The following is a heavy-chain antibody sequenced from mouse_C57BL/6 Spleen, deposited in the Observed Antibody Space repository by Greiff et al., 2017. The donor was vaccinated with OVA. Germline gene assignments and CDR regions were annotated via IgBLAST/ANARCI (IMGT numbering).Heavy chain of an antibody. CDR1: GYPFTRYG. D-gene: IGHD2-1*01. Sequence: VQLKQSGAELVRPGSSVKMSCKTSGYPFTRYGINWVTQRPGQGLEWIGYISIGNGYTEYNEKFKGKATLTSDTSSSTAYMQLSSLTSEDSAIYFCAREIYGNYYYAMDYWGQGTSVTVSS. J-gene: IGHJ4*01. CDR3: AREIYGNYYYAMDY. V-gene: IGHV1-58*01. CDR2: ISIGNGYT.